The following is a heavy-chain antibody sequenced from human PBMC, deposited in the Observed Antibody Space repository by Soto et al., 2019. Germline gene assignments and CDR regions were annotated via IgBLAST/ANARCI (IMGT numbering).Heavy chain of an antibody. J-gene: IGHJ4*02. CDR2: IDWDDDK. D-gene: IGHD4-17*01. CDR3: ARNDYGVYSFDY. Sequence: SGPTLVNPTQTLTLTCTFSGFSLSTSGMCVSWIRQPPGKALEWLARIDWDDDKYYSTSLKTRLTISKDTSKNQVVLTITNMDLVDTATYYCARNDYGVYSFDYWGQGTLVTVSS. CDR1: GFSLSTSGMC. V-gene: IGHV2-70*11.